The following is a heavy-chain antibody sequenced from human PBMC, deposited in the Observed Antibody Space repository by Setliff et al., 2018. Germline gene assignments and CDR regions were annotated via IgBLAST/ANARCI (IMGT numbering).Heavy chain of an antibody. CDR1: GGSINSGDYF. CDR3: ARENGYCSGGACYFMFDY. D-gene: IGHD2-15*01. V-gene: IGHV4-31*03. J-gene: IGHJ4*02. Sequence: SETLSLTCTVSGGSINSGDYFWSWFRQLPGKGLEWIGYIYYTGSTHYNPSLKSRLTMSVDTSKNQFSLNLKSVTAADTAVYFCARENGYCSGGACYFMFDYWGQGTLVTVSS. CDR2: IYYTGST.